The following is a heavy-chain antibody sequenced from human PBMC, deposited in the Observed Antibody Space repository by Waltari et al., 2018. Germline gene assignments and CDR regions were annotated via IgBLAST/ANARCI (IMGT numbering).Heavy chain of an antibody. CDR1: GGSISSGGYY. CDR3: ATAGSSWYNWFDP. J-gene: IGHJ5*02. Sequence: QVQLQESGPGLVKPSQTLSLTCTVSGGSISSGGYYWSWIRQHPGKGLEWIGYIYYSGSTYYNPYLKSRVTISVDTSKNQFSLKLSSVTAADTAVYYCATAGSSWYNWFDPWGQGTLVTVSS. D-gene: IGHD6-13*01. V-gene: IGHV4-31*03. CDR2: IYYSGST.